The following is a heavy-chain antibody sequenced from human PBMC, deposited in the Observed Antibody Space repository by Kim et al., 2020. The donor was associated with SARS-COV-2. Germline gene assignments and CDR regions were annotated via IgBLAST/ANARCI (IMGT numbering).Heavy chain of an antibody. Sequence: SETLSLTCTVSGGPISNYFWTWLRQPAGKGLEWLGRIYSDGTTNYTPSLKSRVTMSVDTSKNQFSLKLSSVAAADTAVYYCARGNGGSYFYYFDYWGQGTLVTVSS. J-gene: IGHJ4*02. CDR1: GGPISNYF. CDR3: ARGNGGSYFYYFDY. CDR2: IYSDGTT. D-gene: IGHD1-26*01. V-gene: IGHV4-4*07.